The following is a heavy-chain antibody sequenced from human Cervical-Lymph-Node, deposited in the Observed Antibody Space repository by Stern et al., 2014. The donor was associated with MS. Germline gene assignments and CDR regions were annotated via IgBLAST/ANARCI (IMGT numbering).Heavy chain of an antibody. CDR3: ARIPYYFVGFDY. Sequence: QVQLQQWGAGLLKPSETLSLTCGISGGPFVGYYWTWVRQAPGKGLEWIGELNHRGTSHYNPSLKRRVALSGDTSRNQFSRTLTSVTAADTAVYYCARIPYYFVGFDYWGQGTLVTVSS. J-gene: IGHJ4*02. D-gene: IGHD2/OR15-2a*01. CDR1: GGPFVGYY. V-gene: IGHV4-34*01. CDR2: LNHRGTS.